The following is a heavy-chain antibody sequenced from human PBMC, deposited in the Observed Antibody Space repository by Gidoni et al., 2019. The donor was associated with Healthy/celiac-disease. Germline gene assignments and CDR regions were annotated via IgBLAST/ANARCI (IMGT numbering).Heavy chain of an antibody. CDR2: INHSGST. D-gene: IGHD3-22*01. CDR3: ARGDYYDSSGYPYFDY. J-gene: IGHJ4*02. V-gene: IGHV4-34*01. Sequence: QVQLQQWGAGLLKPSETLSLPCAVYGGSFSGYYWSWIRQPPGKGLEWIGEINHSGSTNYNPSLKSRVTISVDTSKNQFSLKLSSVTAADTAVYYCARGDYYDSSGYPYFDYWGQGTLVTVSS. CDR1: GGSFSGYY.